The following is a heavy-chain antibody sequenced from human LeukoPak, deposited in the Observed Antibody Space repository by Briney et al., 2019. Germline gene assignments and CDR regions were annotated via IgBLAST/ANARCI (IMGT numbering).Heavy chain of an antibody. D-gene: IGHD6-13*01. CDR2: LNHCGST. CDR1: GGSFRVYY. Sequence: SETLSLTCAVYGGSFRVYYWSWIRQPPGKGLVGIGELNHCGSTNYNPSLKSRVTISLDTSKKQFYLKLSSVTDADTAVYYCARGRWRAADGNYYYYGMDVWGQGTTVTVSS. V-gene: IGHV4-34*01. J-gene: IGHJ6*02. CDR3: ARGRWRAADGNYYYYGMDV.